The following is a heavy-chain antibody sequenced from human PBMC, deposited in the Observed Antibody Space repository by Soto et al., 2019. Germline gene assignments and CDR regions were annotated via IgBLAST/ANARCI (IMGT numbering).Heavy chain of an antibody. V-gene: IGHV4-30-2*01. CDR3: ARVPDV. CDR1: GGSMSSGGYS. CDR2: IYHNGSP. J-gene: IGHJ6*02. Sequence: QLQLQESGSGLVKPSQTLSLTCAVSGGSMSSGGYSWSWIRQPPGKGLEWIGYIYHNGSPNYNPALKSRVAISVDRSKNQFFLKLSSVPAADTAVYSCARVPDVWGQGTTVTVSS.